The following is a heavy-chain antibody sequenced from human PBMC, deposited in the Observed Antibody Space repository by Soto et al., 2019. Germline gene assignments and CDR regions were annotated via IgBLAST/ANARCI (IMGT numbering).Heavy chain of an antibody. J-gene: IGHJ6*02. CDR2: IYPGNFDI. CDR3: RRNQYGDYDILDV. CDR1: GYSFSNYW. D-gene: IGHD4-17*01. Sequence: GESLKISCKGSGYSFSNYWIGWVRQMPGKGLEWMGIIYPGNFDIRYSPSFQGQVTISADKSISTAYLQWSSLKASDTAMYYCRRNQYGDYDILDVWGQGTMVTVSS. V-gene: IGHV5-51*01.